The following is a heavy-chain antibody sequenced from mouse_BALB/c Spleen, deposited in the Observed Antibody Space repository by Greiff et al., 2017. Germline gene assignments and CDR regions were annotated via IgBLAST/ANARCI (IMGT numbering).Heavy chain of an antibody. CDR1: GFTFSDYY. CDR2: ISDGGSYT. CDR3: ARDGETGSGLAY. Sequence: EVNVVESGGGLVKPGGSLKLSCAASGFTFSDYYMYWVRQTPEKRLEWVATISDGGSYTYYPDSVKGRFTISRDNAKNNLYLQMSSLKSEDTAMYYCARDGETGSGLAYWGQGTLVTVSA. D-gene: IGHD4-1*01. J-gene: IGHJ3*01. V-gene: IGHV5-4*02.